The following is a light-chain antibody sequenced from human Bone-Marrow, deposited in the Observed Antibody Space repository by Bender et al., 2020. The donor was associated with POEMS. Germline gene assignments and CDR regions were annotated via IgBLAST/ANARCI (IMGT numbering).Light chain of an antibody. CDR1: SSDVGGYNH. CDR2: EVT. CDR3: SSYAGTPIYYV. V-gene: IGLV2-8*01. J-gene: IGLJ1*01. Sequence: QSALTQPPSASGSPGQSVTISCTGTSSDVGGYNHVSWFQQHPGKAPKLMIYEVTKRPSGVPDRFSGSKSGNTASLTVSGLQAEDEADYYCSSYAGTPIYYVFGTGTKVTVL.